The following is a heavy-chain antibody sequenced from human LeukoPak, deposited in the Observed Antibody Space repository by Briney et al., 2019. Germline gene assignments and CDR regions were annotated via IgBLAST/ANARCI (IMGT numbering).Heavy chain of an antibody. J-gene: IGHJ4*02. D-gene: IGHD5-12*01. Sequence: PGGSLRLSCAASALTFSNAWMNWVRQAPGKGLEWVGRIKRKTDGGTTDYAAPVKGRFTISRDDSKNTLYLQMNSLKIEDTAVYYCTTAGYDFDYWGQGTLVTVSS. CDR1: ALTFSNAW. CDR2: IKRKTDGGTT. V-gene: IGHV3-15*01. CDR3: TTAGYDFDY.